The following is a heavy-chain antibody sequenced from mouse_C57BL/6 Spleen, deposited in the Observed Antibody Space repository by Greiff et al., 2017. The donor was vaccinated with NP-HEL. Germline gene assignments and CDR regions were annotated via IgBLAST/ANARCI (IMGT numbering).Heavy chain of an antibody. D-gene: IGHD2-4*01. CDR3: ARRIYYDYGYAMDY. J-gene: IGHJ4*01. V-gene: IGHV1-50*01. CDR1: GYTFTSYW. CDR2: IDPSDSYT. Sequence: VQLQQSGAELVKPGASVKLSCKASGYTFTSYWMQWVKQRPGQGLEWIGEIDPSDSYTNYNQKFKGKATLTVDTSSSTAYMQLSSLTSEDSAVYYCARRIYYDYGYAMDYWGQRTSVTVSS.